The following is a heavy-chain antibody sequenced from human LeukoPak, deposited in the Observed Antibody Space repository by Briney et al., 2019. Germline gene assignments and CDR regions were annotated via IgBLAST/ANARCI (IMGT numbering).Heavy chain of an antibody. J-gene: IGHJ5*02. CDR1: GYTFTSYG. CDR2: ISAYNGNT. CDR3: ARDSPYYYGSGSYQENWFDP. D-gene: IGHD3-10*01. Sequence: GASVKVSCKASGYTFTSYGISWVRQAPGQGLEWMGWISAYNGNTNYAQKLQGRVTMTTDTSTSTAYTELRSLRSDDTAVYYCARDSPYYYGSGSYQENWFDPWSQGTLVTVSS. V-gene: IGHV1-18*01.